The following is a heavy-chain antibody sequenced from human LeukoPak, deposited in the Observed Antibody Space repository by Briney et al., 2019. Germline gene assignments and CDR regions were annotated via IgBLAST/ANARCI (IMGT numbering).Heavy chain of an antibody. Sequence: PGGSLRLSCAASGFTFSSYGMSWVRQAPGKGLEWVSAISGSGGSTYYADSVKGRFTISRDNSKNTLYLQMNSLRAEDTAVYYCAKRGSLLWFGESSRFDYWGQGTLVTVSS. D-gene: IGHD3-10*01. CDR2: ISGSGGST. V-gene: IGHV3-23*01. J-gene: IGHJ4*02. CDR1: GFTFSSYG. CDR3: AKRGSLLWFGESSRFDY.